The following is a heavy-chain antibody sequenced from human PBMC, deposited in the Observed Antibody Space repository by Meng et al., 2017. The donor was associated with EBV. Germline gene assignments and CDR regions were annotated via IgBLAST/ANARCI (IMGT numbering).Heavy chain of an antibody. V-gene: IGHV1-3*01. Sequence: QVQLVQSGAEVQNPGASVKVSCEASCYAFTSYIFHWVRQAPGQRLEWMGWINVGVGYTKYSQKFQGRVTISSDTSATTGYMELSSLRSEDTAVYYCVRGPPVGVPGPGDYWGQGTLVTVSS. CDR2: INVGVGYT. D-gene: IGHD2-21*01. J-gene: IGHJ4*02. CDR3: VRGPPVGVPGPGDY. CDR1: CYAFTSYI.